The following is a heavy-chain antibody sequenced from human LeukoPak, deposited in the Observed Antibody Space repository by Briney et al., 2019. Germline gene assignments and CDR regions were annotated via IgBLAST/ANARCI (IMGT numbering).Heavy chain of an antibody. CDR1: GFTFSSYA. J-gene: IGHJ5*02. Sequence: GGSLRLSCAASGFTFSSYAMHWVRQAPGKGLEWVAVISYDGSNKYYADSVKGRFTISGDNSKNTLYLQMNSLRAEDTAVYYCARENSGYDSRWFDPWGQGTLVTVSS. D-gene: IGHD5-12*01. CDR3: ARENSGYDSRWFDP. V-gene: IGHV3-30*01. CDR2: ISYDGSNK.